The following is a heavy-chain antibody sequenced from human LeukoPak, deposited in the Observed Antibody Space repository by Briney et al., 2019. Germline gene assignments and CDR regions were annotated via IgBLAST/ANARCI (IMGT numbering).Heavy chain of an antibody. CDR1: GFTVSSSY. J-gene: IGHJ4*02. CDR3: ARDYPGGPFDY. CDR2: IYADGST. V-gene: IGHV3-53*04. Sequence: PGGSLRLSCAASGFTVSSSYMSWVRQAPGKGLEWVSLIYADGSTYYADSVKGRFSISRHNSNNTVHLQMSSLRAEDTAVYYCARDYPGGPFDYWGQGTLVTVSS. D-gene: IGHD3-16*02.